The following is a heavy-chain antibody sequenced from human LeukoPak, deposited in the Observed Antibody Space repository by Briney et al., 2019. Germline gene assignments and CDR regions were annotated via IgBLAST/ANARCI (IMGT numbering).Heavy chain of an antibody. J-gene: IGHJ4*02. Sequence: ASVKVSCKASGYTFTNYGISWVRQVPGQGLERMGGIRADNGDTKYAQRLQGRVYMTTETSTRTAYMELRSLTSDDTALYYCARVQQWLVPSPADYWGQGTLVTVSS. CDR3: ARVQQWLVPSPADY. CDR2: IRADNGDT. CDR1: GYTFTNYG. V-gene: IGHV1-18*01. D-gene: IGHD6-19*01.